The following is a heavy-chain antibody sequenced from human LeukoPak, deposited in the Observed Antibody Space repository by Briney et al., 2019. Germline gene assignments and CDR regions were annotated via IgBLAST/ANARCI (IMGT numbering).Heavy chain of an antibody. CDR3: ARTYLVGWYFDL. J-gene: IGHJ2*01. CDR2: ISGDGSST. Sequence: GALRLSCAASGFTFNYYWMHWVRQAPGKGLVWVSRISGDGSSTNYADSVKGRFTISRDNAKNTVYLQMNSLRAEDTAVYYCARTYLVGWYFDLWGRGNLVTVSS. D-gene: IGHD3-16*01. V-gene: IGHV3-74*01. CDR1: GFTFNYYW.